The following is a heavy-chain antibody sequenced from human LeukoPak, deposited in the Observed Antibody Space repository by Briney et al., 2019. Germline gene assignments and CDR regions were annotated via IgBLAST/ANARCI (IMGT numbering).Heavy chain of an antibody. Sequence: ASVKVSCKASGYTFTSYAMNWVRQAPGQGLEWMGWINTNTGNPTYAQGFTGRLVFSLDTSVSTAYLQISSLKAEDTAVYYCASSHMKMATADWGQGTLVTVSS. J-gene: IGHJ4*02. V-gene: IGHV7-4-1*02. CDR3: ASSHMKMATAD. CDR1: GYTFTSYA. D-gene: IGHD5-24*01. CDR2: INTNTGNP.